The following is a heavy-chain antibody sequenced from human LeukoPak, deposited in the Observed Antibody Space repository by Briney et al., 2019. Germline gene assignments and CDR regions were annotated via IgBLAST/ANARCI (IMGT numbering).Heavy chain of an antibody. V-gene: IGHV3-21*01. J-gene: IGHJ3*02. D-gene: IGHD3-16*02. CDR1: GFTFSSYS. Sequence: GGSLRVSWAASGFTFSSYSMNWVRQAPGKGLEWVSSISSSSSYIYYAASVKGRFTISRDNAKNSLYLQMNSLRAEDTAVYYCARVAPLYGRAFNIWGQGTMVTASS. CDR3: ARVAPLYGRAFNI. CDR2: ISSSSSYI.